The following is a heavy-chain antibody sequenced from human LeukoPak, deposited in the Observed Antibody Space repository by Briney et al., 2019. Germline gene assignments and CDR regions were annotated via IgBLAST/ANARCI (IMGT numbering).Heavy chain of an antibody. J-gene: IGHJ6*02. V-gene: IGHV4-39*01. Sequence: SETLSLTCTVSGGSISRSTYYWSWIRQPPGKGLEWIGSLYYGGSTYYNPSLKSRVTISVDTSKNQFSLKLSSVTAADTAMYYCALSSTGTTYYGMDVWGQGTTVTVSS. CDR2: LYYGGST. CDR3: ALSSTGTTYYGMDV. CDR1: GGSISRSTYY. D-gene: IGHD1-1*01.